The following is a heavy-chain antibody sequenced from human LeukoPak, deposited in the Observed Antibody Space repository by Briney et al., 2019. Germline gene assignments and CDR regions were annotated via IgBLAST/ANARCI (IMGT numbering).Heavy chain of an antibody. CDR2: IIPIFGTA. CDR1: GGTFSSYA. V-gene: IGHV1-69*13. D-gene: IGHD6-13*01. Sequence: GASVKVSCKASGGTFSSYAISWVRQAPGQGLEWMGGIIPIFGTANYAQKFQGRVTITADESTSTAYMELSSLRSEDTAVYYCARGHGIAAAGTGYYYYYMDVWGKGTTVTVSS. J-gene: IGHJ6*03. CDR3: ARGHGIAAAGTGYYYYYMDV.